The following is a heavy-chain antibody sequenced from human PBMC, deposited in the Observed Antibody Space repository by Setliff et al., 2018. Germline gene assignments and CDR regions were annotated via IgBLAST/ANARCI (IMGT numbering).Heavy chain of an antibody. CDR3: ARVASAPYGSGTISIAVFDY. J-gene: IGHJ4*02. CDR2: ISRTYSTI. CDR1: GFTFSTSS. Sequence: GGSLRLSCAASGFTFSTSSMNWVRLAPGKGLEWVSYISRTYSTIYYADSVKGRFTISKDNAKNSLYLQMNSLRAEDTAVYYCARVASAPYGSGTISIAVFDYWGQGTLVTVSS. D-gene: IGHD3-10*01. V-gene: IGHV3-48*04.